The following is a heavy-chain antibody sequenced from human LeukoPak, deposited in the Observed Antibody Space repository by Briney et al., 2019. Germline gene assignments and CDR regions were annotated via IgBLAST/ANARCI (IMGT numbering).Heavy chain of an antibody. D-gene: IGHD3-10*01. J-gene: IGHJ6*03. CDR3: ARDNYGSGSYYTRYYYMDV. CDR2: INPNSGGT. CDR1: GYTFTGYY. Sequence: GASVTVSCKASGYTFTGYYMHWVRQAPGQGLEWMGWINPNSGGTNYAQKFQGRVTMTRDTSISTAYMELSRLRSDDTAVYYCARDNYGSGSYYTRYYYMDVWGKGTTVTISS. V-gene: IGHV1-2*02.